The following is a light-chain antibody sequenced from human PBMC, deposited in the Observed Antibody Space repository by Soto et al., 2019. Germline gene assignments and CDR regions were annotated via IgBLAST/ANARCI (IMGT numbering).Light chain of an antibody. CDR3: QQSYSTLSIT. J-gene: IGKJ5*01. V-gene: IGKV1-39*01. Sequence: DIQMTQSPSSLSSYVGARVTITCRASESISRHLNWYQQKPGKAPKLLIYAASSLQNGVPSWFSGGGSGTDFSLTISNLQPEDFPTYYCQQSYSTLSITFGQGKRLQIK. CDR2: AAS. CDR1: ESISRH.